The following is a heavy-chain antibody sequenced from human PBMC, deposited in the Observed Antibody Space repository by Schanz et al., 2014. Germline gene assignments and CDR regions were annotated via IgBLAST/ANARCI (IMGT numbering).Heavy chain of an antibody. CDR1: GYSFTGYS. Sequence: QVQLVQSGAEVKKPGASVKVSCKASGYSFTGYSMHWVRQAPGQGLEWMGRINPNSGGTNYAQKLQGRVTMTRDTSISTVYMELTRLTFDDTAIYYCARDDRFLEWSLLDYWGQGTLVTVSS. D-gene: IGHD3-3*01. CDR2: INPNSGGT. CDR3: ARDDRFLEWSLLDY. V-gene: IGHV1-2*06. J-gene: IGHJ4*02.